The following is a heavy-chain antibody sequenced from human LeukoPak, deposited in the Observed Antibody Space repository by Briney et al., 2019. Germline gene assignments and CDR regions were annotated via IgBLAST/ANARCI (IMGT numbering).Heavy chain of an antibody. V-gene: IGHV1-69*13. CDR2: IIPIFGTA. J-gene: IGHJ4*02. D-gene: IGHD1-20*01. CDR3: ARERALYNWKLVGIFDY. Sequence: SVKVSCKASGGTFSSYAISWVRQAPGQGLEWMGGIIPIFGTANYAQKFQGRVTITADESTSTAYMELSSLRSEDTAVYYCARERALYNWKLVGIFDYWGQGTLVTVSS. CDR1: GGTFSSYA.